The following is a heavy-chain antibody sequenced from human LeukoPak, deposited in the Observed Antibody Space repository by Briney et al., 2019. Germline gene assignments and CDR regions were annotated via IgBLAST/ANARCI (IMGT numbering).Heavy chain of an antibody. CDR2: ISYDGSNK. J-gene: IGHJ3*01. CDR3: AMKAVPRPRLHDAFDF. V-gene: IGHV3-30*04. Sequence: AGGSLRLSCAASGFTFSNSAIHWVRQAPGKGLEWVAVISYDGSNKYYADSVKGRFTISRDNSKNTLYLQMNSLRADDTAVYYCAMKAVPRPRLHDAFDFWGQGTVVSVSS. CDR1: GFTFSNSA. D-gene: IGHD5-24*01.